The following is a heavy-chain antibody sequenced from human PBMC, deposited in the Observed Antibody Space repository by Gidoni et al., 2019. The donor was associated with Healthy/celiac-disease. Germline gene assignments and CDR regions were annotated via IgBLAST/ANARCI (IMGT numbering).Heavy chain of an antibody. J-gene: IGHJ1*01. CDR3: ANAVAVAAYFQH. Sequence: EVQLVESGGGLVQPGRSLRLSCAASGFTFDDYAMHWVRQAPGKGLEWVSGISWNSGSIGYADSVKGRFTISRDNAKNSLYLQMNSLRAEDTALYYCANAVAVAAYFQHWGQGTLVTVSS. D-gene: IGHD6-19*01. CDR2: ISWNSGSI. V-gene: IGHV3-9*01. CDR1: GFTFDDYA.